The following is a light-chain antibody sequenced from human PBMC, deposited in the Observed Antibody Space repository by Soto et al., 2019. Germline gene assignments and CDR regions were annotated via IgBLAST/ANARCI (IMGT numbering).Light chain of an antibody. CDR3: QQYINYFRT. V-gene: IGKV1-5*03. CDR1: QSIGVW. J-gene: IGKJ1*01. Sequence: DIQMTQSPSTLSASVGDRVTITCRASQSIGVWLAWYQQKPGTAPKLLIYKTSTFDSGVPLRFSGSGSGTEFTLTISSRQPDDFATYYCQQYINYFRTFGQGTKVEIK. CDR2: KTS.